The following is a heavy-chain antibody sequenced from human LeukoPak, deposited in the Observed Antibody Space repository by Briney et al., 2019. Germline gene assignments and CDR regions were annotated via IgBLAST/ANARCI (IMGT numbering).Heavy chain of an antibody. CDR1: GFTFSGSA. CDR3: AQEGSAPNTYYYDSSGHYNT. D-gene: IGHD3-22*01. J-gene: IGHJ5*02. Sequence: PGGSLRLSCAASGFTFSGSAMHWVRQASGKGLEWVGRIRSKANSYATAYAASVKGRFTISRDDSKNTAYLQMNSLKTEDTAVYYCAQEGSAPNTYYYDSSGHYNTWGQGTLVTVSS. CDR2: IRSKANSYAT. V-gene: IGHV3-73*01.